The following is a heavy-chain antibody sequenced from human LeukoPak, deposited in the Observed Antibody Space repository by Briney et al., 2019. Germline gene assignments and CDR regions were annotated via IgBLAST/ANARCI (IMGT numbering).Heavy chain of an antibody. D-gene: IGHD2-2*01. Sequence: GGSLRLSCAASGFTFSSYSMNWVRQAPGKGLEWVSSISSSSSYIYYADSVKGQFTISRDNAKNSLYLQMNSLRAEDTAVYYCAREEYCSSTSCYGGSNWFDPWGQGTLVTVSS. CDR3: AREEYCSSTSCYGGSNWFDP. CDR2: ISSSSSYI. J-gene: IGHJ5*02. CDR1: GFTFSSYS. V-gene: IGHV3-21*01.